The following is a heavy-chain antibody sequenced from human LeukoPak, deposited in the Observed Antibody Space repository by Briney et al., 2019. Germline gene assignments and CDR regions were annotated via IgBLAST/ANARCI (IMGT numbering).Heavy chain of an antibody. CDR3: AKAYYYDSSDPGY. CDR1: GFTFSSYA. CDR2: ISSNGGST. D-gene: IGHD3-22*01. V-gene: IGHV3-64*01. J-gene: IGHJ4*02. Sequence: GGSLRLSCAASGFTFSSYAMHWVRQAPGKGLEYVSAISSNGGSTYYANSVKGRFTISRDNSKNTLYLQMGSLRAEDTAVYYCAKAYYYDSSDPGYWGQGTLVTVSS.